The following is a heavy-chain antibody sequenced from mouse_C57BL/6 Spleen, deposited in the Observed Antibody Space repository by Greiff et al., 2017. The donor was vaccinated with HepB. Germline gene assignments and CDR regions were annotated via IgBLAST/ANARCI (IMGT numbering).Heavy chain of an antibody. CDR2: IDPSDSYT. CDR1: GYTFTSYW. CDR3: ARGRLGAY. Sequence: QVQLQQPGAELVKPGASVKLSCKASGYTFTSYWMQWVKQRPGQGLEWIGEIDPSDSYTNYNQKFKGKATLTVDTSSSTAYMQLSSLTSEDSAVYYCARGRLGAYWGQGTLVTVSA. D-gene: IGHD3-2*02. J-gene: IGHJ3*01. V-gene: IGHV1-50*01.